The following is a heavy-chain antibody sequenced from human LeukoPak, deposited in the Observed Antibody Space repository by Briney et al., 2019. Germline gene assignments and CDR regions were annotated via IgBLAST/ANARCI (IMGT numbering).Heavy chain of an antibody. CDR2: IYYSGTT. CDR3: ARGVYIAAAQYAY. Sequence: KSSETLSLTCTVSCGSISSYYWSWLRQPPGKGREGIGYIYYSGTTNYSPSLKSRVTISVDTSKNQFSLKLSSVAAADTAVYYCARGVYIAAAQYAYWGQGTLVTVSS. V-gene: IGHV4-59*01. D-gene: IGHD6-13*01. J-gene: IGHJ4*02. CDR1: CGSISSYY.